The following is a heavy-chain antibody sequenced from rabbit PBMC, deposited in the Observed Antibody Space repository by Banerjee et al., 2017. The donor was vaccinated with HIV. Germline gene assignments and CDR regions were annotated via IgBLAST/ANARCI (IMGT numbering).Heavy chain of an antibody. CDR1: GFSFSSSHY. V-gene: IGHV1S40*01. Sequence: QSLEESGGDLVKPGASLTLTCTASGFSFSSSHYMCWVRQAPGQGLEWIACIYAGSSGRTFYANWAKGRFTISKTSSTTVTLQMTSLTAADTATYFCARDDYYSYDISGYGPTRLDLWGQGTLVTVS. CDR3: ARDDYYSYDISGYGPTRLDL. D-gene: IGHD6-1*01. CDR2: IYAGSSGRT. J-gene: IGHJ3*01.